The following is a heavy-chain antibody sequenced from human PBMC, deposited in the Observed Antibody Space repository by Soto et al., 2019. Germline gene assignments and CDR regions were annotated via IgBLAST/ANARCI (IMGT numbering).Heavy chain of an antibody. J-gene: IGHJ4*02. CDR1: SGSFSSYY. V-gene: IGHV4-34*01. Sequence: SETLSLTCAVHSGSFSSYYCTWTRQPPGKGLEWIGEIHHSGSTYYNPSLRNRVTISLDTSKNQFSLKLTSVTAADTAVYYCARGSYYYDSSGYYHYWGQGTLVTVSS. CDR2: IHHSGST. D-gene: IGHD3-22*01. CDR3: ARGSYYYDSSGYYHY.